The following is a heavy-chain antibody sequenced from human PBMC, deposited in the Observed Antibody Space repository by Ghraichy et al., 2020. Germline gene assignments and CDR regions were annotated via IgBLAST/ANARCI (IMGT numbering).Heavy chain of an antibody. V-gene: IGHV1-18*01. D-gene: IGHD5-12*01. CDR1: GYTFTSYG. J-gene: IGHJ5*02. CDR2: ISAYNGNT. Sequence: ASVKVSCKASGYTFTSYGISWVRQAPGQGLEWMGWISAYNGNTNYAQKLQGRVTMTTDTSTSTAYMELRSLRSDDTAVYYCVRDRGYSGYDLSWFDPWGQGTLVTVSS. CDR3: VRDRGYSGYDLSWFDP.